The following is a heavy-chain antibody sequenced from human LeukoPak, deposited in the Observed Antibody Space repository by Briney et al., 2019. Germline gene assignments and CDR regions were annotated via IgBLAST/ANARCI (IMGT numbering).Heavy chain of an antibody. CDR3: ASGVTMFGVVEY. CDR1: GFTFSSYG. D-gene: IGHD3-3*01. Sequence: GGSLRLSCAVSGFTFSSYGMHWVRQAPGKGLEWVAVISYDGSNKYYADSVKGRFTISRDNSKNTLFLQMNSLRAEDTAVYNCASGVTMFGVVEYWGQGTLVTVSS. V-gene: IGHV3-30*03. CDR2: ISYDGSNK. J-gene: IGHJ4*02.